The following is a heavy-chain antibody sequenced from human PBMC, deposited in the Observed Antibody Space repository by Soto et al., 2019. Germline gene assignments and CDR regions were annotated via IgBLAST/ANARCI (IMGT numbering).Heavy chain of an antibody. CDR3: ARDQLRPGILYSLGVLLPEYGL. D-gene: IGHD3-22*01. CDR2: ISVSGNNA. V-gene: IGHV3-23*01. Sequence: WGSLRLSCAASGFAFSTFAMTWVRQAPGKGLEWVAAISVSGNNAYYADSVKGRFTISRDNSQNSVFLQMSSLRADDTAVYYCARDQLRPGILYSLGVLLPEYGLWGQGTLVTVSS. CDR1: GFAFSTFA. J-gene: IGHJ4*02.